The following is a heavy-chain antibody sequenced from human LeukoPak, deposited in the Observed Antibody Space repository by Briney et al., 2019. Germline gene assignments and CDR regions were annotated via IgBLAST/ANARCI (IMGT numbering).Heavy chain of an antibody. D-gene: IGHD2-15*01. CDR3: ARGAPGSYCSGGSCPYFDY. CDR1: AYTFTSYD. Sequence: ASVKVSCKASAYTFTSYDINWVGQATGQGRGGMGWMNPNSGNTGYAQKFQGRVTMTRKTSRSTAYMELSRLRCGDTAVDYCARGAPGSYCSGGSCPYFDYWGQGTLISVSS. J-gene: IGHJ4*02. CDR2: MNPNSGNT. V-gene: IGHV1-8*01.